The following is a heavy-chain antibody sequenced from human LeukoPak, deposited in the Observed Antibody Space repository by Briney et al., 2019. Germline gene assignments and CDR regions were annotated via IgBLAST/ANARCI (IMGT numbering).Heavy chain of an antibody. CDR2: IHIYRGNT. D-gene: IGHD3-16*02. V-gene: IGHV1-18*01. CDR3: ARLEYDYVWGSYRPRFDY. CDR1: GYSSTNYG. J-gene: IGHJ4*02. Sequence: ASVKVSCKASGYSSTNYGISWVRQAPGQGLEWMGWIHIYRGNTNYAQKLQGRVTMTTDTSTSTAYMELRSLRSDDTAVYYCARLEYDYVWGSYRPRFDYWGQGTLVTVSS.